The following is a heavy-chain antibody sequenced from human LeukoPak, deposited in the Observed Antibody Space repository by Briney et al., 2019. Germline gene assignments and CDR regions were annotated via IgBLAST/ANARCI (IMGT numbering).Heavy chain of an antibody. Sequence: PSETLSLTCTVSGGSVSSGSNYWSWIRQPPGKGLEWIGYISYSGSTNYNPSLKSRVTISVDTSKNQFSLKLSSVTAADTAVYYCVRAGTYYDVLTGYRPYYFDYWGQGTLVTVSS. D-gene: IGHD3-9*01. J-gene: IGHJ4*02. V-gene: IGHV4-61*01. CDR1: GGSVSSGSNY. CDR3: VRAGTYYDVLTGYRPYYFDY. CDR2: ISYSGST.